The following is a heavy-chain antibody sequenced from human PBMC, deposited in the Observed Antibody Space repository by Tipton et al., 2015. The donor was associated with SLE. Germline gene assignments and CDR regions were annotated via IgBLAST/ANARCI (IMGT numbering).Heavy chain of an antibody. D-gene: IGHD4-17*01. CDR3: ARQYTTVTGYEN. CDR1: TGSMKSFF. J-gene: IGHJ4*02. CDR2: ISDSGNT. V-gene: IGHV4-59*01. Sequence: TLSLTCSLSTGSMKSFFWTWIRQSPEKGLEWIGEISDSGNTNYNPSLKRRVTISVDTSKTHFSLNLSSVTAADTAVYYCARQYTTVTGYENWGQGTLVTVSS.